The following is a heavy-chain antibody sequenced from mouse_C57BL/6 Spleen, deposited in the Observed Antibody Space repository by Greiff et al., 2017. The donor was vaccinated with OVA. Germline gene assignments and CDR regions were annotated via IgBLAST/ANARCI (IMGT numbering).Heavy chain of an antibody. D-gene: IGHD2-5*01. CDR2: IYPGDGDT. V-gene: IGHV1-82*01. J-gene: IGHJ2*01. CDR3: PRYSNYGRDY. CDR1: GYAFSSSW. Sequence: QVQLQQSGPELVKPGASVKISCKASGYAFSSSWMNWVKQRPGKGLEWIGRIYPGDGDTNYNGKFKGKATLTADKSSSTAYMQLSSLTSEDSAVYFCPRYSNYGRDYWGQGTTLTVSS.